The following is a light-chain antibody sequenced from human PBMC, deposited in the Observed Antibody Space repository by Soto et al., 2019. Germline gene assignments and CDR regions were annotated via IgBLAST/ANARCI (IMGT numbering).Light chain of an antibody. CDR3: QRYSSFSRT. Sequence: IQLTQSPATLSLSLGDGVTITCRASQTISSWLAWYQQIPGKAPELLIYDASTLESGVPSRFSGSGSGTEFSLTISSLQPDDFATFYCQRYSSFSRTFGEGTKVDIK. J-gene: IGKJ1*01. CDR1: QTISSW. CDR2: DAS. V-gene: IGKV1-5*01.